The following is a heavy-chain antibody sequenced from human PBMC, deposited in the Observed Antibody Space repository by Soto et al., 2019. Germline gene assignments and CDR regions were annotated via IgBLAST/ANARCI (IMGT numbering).Heavy chain of an antibody. Sequence: PVGSLRLSCAVSGFTVSSKYMNWVRQAPGKGLEWVSVIYLGGDTYYSDSVKGRFTISRDNSKNTLYLQMDSLRVDDTAVYYCARGKGDYYFDFDFWGQGTLVTVSS. J-gene: IGHJ4*02. D-gene: IGHD3-22*01. CDR2: IYLGGDT. CDR1: GFTVSSKY. V-gene: IGHV3-53*01. CDR3: ARGKGDYYFDFDF.